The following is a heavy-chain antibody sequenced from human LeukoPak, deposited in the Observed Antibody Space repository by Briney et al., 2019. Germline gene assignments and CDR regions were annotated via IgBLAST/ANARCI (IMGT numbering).Heavy chain of an antibody. CDR3: ARDLGCGGDCTYTYYYYMDV. J-gene: IGHJ6*03. V-gene: IGHV1-18*01. D-gene: IGHD2-21*02. Sequence: GASVKVSCKASGYTFTSYGISWVRQAPGQGLEWMGWISAYNGNTNYAQKLQGRVTMTTDTSTSTAYMELSSLGSEDTAVYYCARDLGCGGDCTYTYYYYMDVWGKGTTVTVSS. CDR2: ISAYNGNT. CDR1: GYTFTSYG.